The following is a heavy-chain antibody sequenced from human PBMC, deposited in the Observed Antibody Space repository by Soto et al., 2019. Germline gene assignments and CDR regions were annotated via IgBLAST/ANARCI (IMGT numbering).Heavy chain of an antibody. D-gene: IGHD2-2*01. CDR1: GDSINSYY. J-gene: IGHJ5*02. CDR2: IYYSGST. Sequence: ETLSLTCTVSGDSINSYYWSWIRQPPGKGLDWIGYIYYSGSTNYNPSLKSRVTISLDTSKNQFSLKLSSVTAADTAVYYCAREGSDCSSTGCHGRGGYFWFDPWGQGTLVTVSS. CDR3: AREGSDCSSTGCHGRGGYFWFDP. V-gene: IGHV4-59*01.